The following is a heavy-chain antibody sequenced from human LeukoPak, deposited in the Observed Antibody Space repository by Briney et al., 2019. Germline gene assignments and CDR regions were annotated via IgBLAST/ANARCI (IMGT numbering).Heavy chain of an antibody. J-gene: IGHJ6*03. CDR2: IYYSGST. D-gene: IGHD3-3*01. V-gene: IGHV4-59*08. Sequence: SKTLSLTCTVSGGSISSYYWSWIRQPPGKGLEWIGYIYYSGSTNYNPSLKSRVTISVDTSKNQFSLKLSSVTAADTAVYYCARSPLLGSLEWLLGDYYYMDVWGKGTTVTVSS. CDR3: ARSPLLGSLEWLLGDYYYMDV. CDR1: GGSISSYY.